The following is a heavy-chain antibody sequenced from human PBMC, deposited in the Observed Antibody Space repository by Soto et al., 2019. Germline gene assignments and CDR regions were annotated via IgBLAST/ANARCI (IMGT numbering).Heavy chain of an antibody. V-gene: IGHV2-5*02. CDR2: IYWDDYK. CDR1: GFSLSTSGVG. CDR3: AHKGYGDYPLDY. Sequence: QITLKESGPTLAKPTQTLTLTCTFSGFSLSTSGVGVGWIRQPPGKALEWLAVIYWDDYKHYSPSLKSRLTITKDTSKNQVVLTMTNMDPVDTATYYCAHKGYGDYPLDYWGQGTLLTVSS. D-gene: IGHD4-17*01. J-gene: IGHJ4*02.